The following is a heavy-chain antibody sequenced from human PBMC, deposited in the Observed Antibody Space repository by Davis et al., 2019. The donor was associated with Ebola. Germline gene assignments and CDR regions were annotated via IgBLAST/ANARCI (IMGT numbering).Heavy chain of an antibody. CDR2: IYTGDST. CDR1: GFSVSSNY. Sequence: GESLKISCAASGFSVSSNYMSWVRQAPGKGLDWVSVIYTGDSTYYADSVKGRFTISRDDSKNTVYLQMNSLRAEDTAIYYCAKESFWGGSYHDDTFDTWGQGTEVTVSS. CDR3: AKESFWGGSYHDDTFDT. J-gene: IGHJ3*02. D-gene: IGHD1-26*01. V-gene: IGHV3-53*01.